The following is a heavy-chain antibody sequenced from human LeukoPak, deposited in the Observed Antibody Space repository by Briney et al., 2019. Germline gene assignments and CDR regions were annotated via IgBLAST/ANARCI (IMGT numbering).Heavy chain of an antibody. D-gene: IGHD4-17*01. V-gene: IGHV1-46*01. Sequence: ASVTVSFKASGYTFTIYYMNWVRQAPGQGLEWMGKINTSDGSTDYAQKFQGRVTMTSDTTTSTVYMELSSLRSEDTAVYYCARGWWGTDYGWTNWFDPWGQGTLVTVSS. J-gene: IGHJ5*02. CDR1: GYTFTIYY. CDR2: INTSDGST. CDR3: ARGWWGTDYGWTNWFDP.